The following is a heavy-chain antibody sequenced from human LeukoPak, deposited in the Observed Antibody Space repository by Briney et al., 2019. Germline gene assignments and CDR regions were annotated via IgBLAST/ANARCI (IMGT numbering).Heavy chain of an antibody. J-gene: IGHJ4*02. CDR2: INHSGST. D-gene: IGHD3-10*01. CDR3: AGPGAGDLDY. V-gene: IGHV4-34*01. CDR1: GGSFSGYY. Sequence: PSETLSLTCAVYGGSFSGYYWSWIRQPPGKGLEWIGEINHSGSTNYNPSLKGRVTISVDTSKNHFSLKLSSVTAADTAVYYCAGPGAGDLDYWGQGTLVTVSS.